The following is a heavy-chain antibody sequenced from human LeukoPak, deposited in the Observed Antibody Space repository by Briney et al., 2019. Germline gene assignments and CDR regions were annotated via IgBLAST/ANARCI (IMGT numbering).Heavy chain of an antibody. V-gene: IGHV3-64*01. CDR1: GFTFSSYV. J-gene: IGHJ4*01. CDR3: APERASDNSGYTHLDCWD. D-gene: IGHD3-22*01. CDR2: ISSNGDST. Sequence: GGSLRLSCAASGFTFSSYVMHWVRQAPGKGLEYVSAISSNGDSTYYANSVKGRFTISRDNSKNTLYLQMSSLTAEDMAVYYLAPERASDNSGYTHLDCWDWGNGAMVTSSS.